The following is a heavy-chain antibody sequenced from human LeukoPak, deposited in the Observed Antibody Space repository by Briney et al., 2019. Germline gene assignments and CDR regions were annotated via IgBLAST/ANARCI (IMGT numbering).Heavy chain of an antibody. Sequence: PGRSLRLSCAASGFTFSSYAMHWVRQAPGKGLEWVAVISYDGSNKYYADSVKGRFTISRDNSKNTLYLQMNSLRAEDTAVYYCARDAAAVGLVDYWGQGTLVTVSS. V-gene: IGHV3-30-3*01. D-gene: IGHD6-13*01. J-gene: IGHJ4*02. CDR3: ARDAAAVGLVDY. CDR1: GFTFSSYA. CDR2: ISYDGSNK.